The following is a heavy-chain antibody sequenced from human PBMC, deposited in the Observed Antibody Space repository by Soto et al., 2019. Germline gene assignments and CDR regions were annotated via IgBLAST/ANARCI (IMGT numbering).Heavy chain of an antibody. D-gene: IGHD2-8*02. CDR3: AKATATGGGAFDI. CDR2: ILVDGRT. V-gene: IGHV3-23*01. Sequence: GSLRLSCAASGFICSSYDMSWVRQAPGKGLEWVSTILVDGRTFYVDSVKGRFTISRDSSQNTVYLQMNSLTAGDTALYYCAKATATGGGAFDICGQGTMVTVSS. J-gene: IGHJ3*02. CDR1: GFICSSYD.